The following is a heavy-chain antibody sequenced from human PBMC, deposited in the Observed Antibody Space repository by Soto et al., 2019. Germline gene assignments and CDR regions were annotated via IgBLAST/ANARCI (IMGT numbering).Heavy chain of an antibody. CDR3: AKDLGYDSSGYLDY. CDR2: ISWNSGSI. D-gene: IGHD3-22*01. CDR1: GFTFDDYA. V-gene: IGHV3-9*01. J-gene: IGHJ4*02. Sequence: EVQLVESGGGLVQPGRSLRLSCAASGFTFDDYAMHWVRQAPGKGLEWVSGISWNSGSIGYADSVKGRFTISRDNAKNSLYLQMNSLRAEDTALYYCAKDLGYDSSGYLDYWGQGTLVTVSS.